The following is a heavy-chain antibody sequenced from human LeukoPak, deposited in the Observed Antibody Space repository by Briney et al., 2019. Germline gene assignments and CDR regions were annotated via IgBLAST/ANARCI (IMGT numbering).Heavy chain of an antibody. V-gene: IGHV3-23*01. CDR2: ISGSGGGT. Sequence: GGSLRLSCAASGFTVSSNYMTWVRQAPGKGLEWVSTISGSGGGTYYADSVKGRFTISRDSSKNTLSLQMNSLRAEDTAVYYCAKRVGATWDYWGQGTLVTVSS. J-gene: IGHJ4*02. CDR1: GFTVSSNY. D-gene: IGHD1-26*01. CDR3: AKRVGATWDY.